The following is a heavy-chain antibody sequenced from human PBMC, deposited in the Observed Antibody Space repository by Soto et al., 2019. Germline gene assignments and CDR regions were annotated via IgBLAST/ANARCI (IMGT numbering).Heavy chain of an antibody. J-gene: IGHJ1*01. CDR1: GYTFTGYY. D-gene: IGHD4-17*01. Sequence: ASVKVSCKASGYTFTGYYMHWVRQAPGQGLEWMGWINPNSGGTNYAQKFQGRVTMTRDTSISTAYMELSRLRSDDTAVYYCARDLDYGPPVNQHLQHWGQGTLVTVSS. V-gene: IGHV1-2*02. CDR2: INPNSGGT. CDR3: ARDLDYGPPVNQHLQH.